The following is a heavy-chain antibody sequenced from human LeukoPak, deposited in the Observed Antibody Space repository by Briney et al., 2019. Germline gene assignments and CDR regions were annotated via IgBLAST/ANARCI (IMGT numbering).Heavy chain of an antibody. V-gene: IGHV3-53*05. CDR2: IYHDGSI. D-gene: IGHD3-16*01. J-gene: IGHJ4*02. CDR3: ARDRQGGNWGDFDF. CDR1: GFTVSSDY. Sequence: GGSLRLSCAASGFTVSSDYMSWVRQAPGKGLEWVSIIYHDGSIYYADSVKGRFTISRDNSRNTLYLQMNSLIAEDTAVYYCARDRQGGNWGDFDFWGQGTLVIVSS.